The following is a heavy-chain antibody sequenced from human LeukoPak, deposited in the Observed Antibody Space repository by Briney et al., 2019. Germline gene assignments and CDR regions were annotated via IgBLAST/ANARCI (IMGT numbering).Heavy chain of an antibody. CDR2: VSGYNGDT. V-gene: IGHV1-18*01. D-gene: IGHD6-19*01. J-gene: IGHJ6*03. Sequence: ASVTVSCKASGYTFISYGISWVRQAPGQGVEWMGWVSGYNGDTNYVQKVQGRVTMTTDTSTATAYMELRSLRSDDTAVYYCARVGSMAGLYDSSYMDVWGKGTTVTVSS. CDR3: ARVGSMAGLYDSSYMDV. CDR1: GYTFISYG.